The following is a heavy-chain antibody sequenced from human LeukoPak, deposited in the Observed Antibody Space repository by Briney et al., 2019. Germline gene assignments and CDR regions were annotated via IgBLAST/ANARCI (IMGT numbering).Heavy chain of an antibody. V-gene: IGHV3-7*01. Sequence: GGSLRLSCAASGLTFSSYWMSWVRQAPGKGLEWVANIKQDGSEKYYVGSVKGRFTISRDNAKNSLYLQMNSLRAEDTAMYYCARDRHLDYWGQGTLVTVSS. CDR1: GLTFSSYW. CDR3: ARDRHLDY. J-gene: IGHJ4*02. CDR2: IKQDGSEK.